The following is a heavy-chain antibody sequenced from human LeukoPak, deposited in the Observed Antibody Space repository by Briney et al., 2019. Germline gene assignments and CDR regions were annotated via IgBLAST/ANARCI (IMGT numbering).Heavy chain of an antibody. J-gene: IGHJ6*03. CDR1: GYTFTSYY. Sequence: ASVKVSCKASGYTFTSYYMHWVRQAPGQGLEWMGIINPSGGSTSYAQKFQGRVTITADESTSTAYMELSSLRSEDTAVYYCARALLLTHYYYYYMDVWGKGTTVTVSS. CDR2: INPSGGST. D-gene: IGHD4/OR15-4a*01. V-gene: IGHV1-46*01. CDR3: ARALLLTHYYYYYMDV.